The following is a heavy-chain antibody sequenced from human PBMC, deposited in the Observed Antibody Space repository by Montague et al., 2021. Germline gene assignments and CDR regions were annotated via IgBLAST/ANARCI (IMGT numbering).Heavy chain of an antibody. CDR3: ARSLYCRGGSCYSGFDP. CDR2: IYYNGTT. D-gene: IGHD2-15*01. J-gene: IGHJ5*02. CDR1: GAYISNYN. Sequence: SETLSLTCTVSGAYISNYNWFRIRQPPGKGLEFIGVIYYNGTTYHNPSLKSRVTVSMDTSKNQFSLKLSSVTAADTAVYYCARSLYCRGGSCYSGFDPWGQGTLVTASS. V-gene: IGHV4-59*04.